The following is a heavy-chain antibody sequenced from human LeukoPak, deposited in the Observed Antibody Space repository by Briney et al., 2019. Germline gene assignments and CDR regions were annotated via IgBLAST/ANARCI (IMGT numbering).Heavy chain of an antibody. CDR1: GYTFTAYY. V-gene: IGHV1-2*02. D-gene: IGHD6-19*01. Sequence: ASVKISCKTYGYTFTAYYIHWLRQAPGQGLEWMGWMNPNSGGTKYAQTFQGRVTLTRDTSISTAYLELSSLTSDDTAVYFCARQGSNSSGWYPVDDWGQGTLVTVSS. J-gene: IGHJ4*02. CDR3: ARQGSNSSGWYPVDD. CDR2: MNPNSGGT.